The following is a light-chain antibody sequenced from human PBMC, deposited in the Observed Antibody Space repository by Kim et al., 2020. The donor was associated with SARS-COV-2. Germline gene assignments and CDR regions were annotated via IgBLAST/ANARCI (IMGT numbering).Light chain of an antibody. CDR1: QSVDSN. CDR2: GSS. CDR3: KQYHDYSWT. J-gene: IGKJ1*01. V-gene: IGKV3-15*01. Sequence: DILMTQSPATLSVSPGERATLSCRASQSVDSNLAWYQHKPGQSPSLLIYGSSTRATGTPDRFSGSGSGTEFTLSISSLQSEDFAVYYCKQYHDYSWTFGQGTKVEIK.